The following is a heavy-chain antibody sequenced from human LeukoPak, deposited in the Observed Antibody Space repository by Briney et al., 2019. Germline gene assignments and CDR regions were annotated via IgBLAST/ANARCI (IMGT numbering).Heavy chain of an antibody. D-gene: IGHD6-13*01. V-gene: IGHV3-23*01. Sequence: GGSLRLSCAASGLIFSSYAMTWVRQAPGQGLEWVSVITGSGGSTYYADSVKGRFTISRDNSKNTLYLQMNSLRAEDTAVYYCAKDTSSSWSNWFDPWGQGTRVTVSS. CDR2: ITGSGGST. J-gene: IGHJ5*02. CDR1: GLIFSSYA. CDR3: AKDTSSSWSNWFDP.